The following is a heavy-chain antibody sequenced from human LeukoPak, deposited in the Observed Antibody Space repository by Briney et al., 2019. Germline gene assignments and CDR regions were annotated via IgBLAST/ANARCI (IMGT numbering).Heavy chain of an antibody. V-gene: IGHV3-74*01. D-gene: IGHD1-7*01. CDR2: ILGDGSST. J-gene: IGHJ4*02. Sequence: GGSLRLSCAASGFTFSNYWMHWVRQAPGKGLVWVSYILGDGSSTTSADCVKGRFTISRDNAKNTLDLQMNSLRVEDTAVYYCARGGWGTAIDYWAQGTLVTVSS. CDR1: GFTFSNYW. CDR3: ARGGWGTAIDY.